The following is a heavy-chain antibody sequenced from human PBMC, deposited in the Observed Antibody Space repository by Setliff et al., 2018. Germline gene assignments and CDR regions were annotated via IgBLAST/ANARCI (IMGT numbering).Heavy chain of an antibody. CDR1: GYIFTGYY. CDR3: ARAPLMVVVPPDAHRFDP. Sequence: ASVKVSCKASGYIFTGYYIHWVRQAPGQGLEWMGRFNPNSGDTNYAQKFQGRVSMTTDTSTRTAYMELRSLRSDDTAVYYCARAPLMVVVPPDAHRFDPWGQGTLVTVSS. D-gene: IGHD2-2*01. V-gene: IGHV1-2*06. J-gene: IGHJ5*02. CDR2: FNPNSGDT.